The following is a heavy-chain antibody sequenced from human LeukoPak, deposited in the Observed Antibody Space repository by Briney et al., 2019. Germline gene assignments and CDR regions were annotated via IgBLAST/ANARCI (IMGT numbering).Heavy chain of an antibody. CDR3: AKGWRVAGFDY. Sequence: PGGSLRLSCAASDFTFSSYAMSWVRQAPGKGLEWVSAFSGSGGSTYYADSVKGRFTISKDNSNNTLYLQMNSLRAEDTALYYCAKGWRVAGFDYWGQGTLVTVSS. CDR2: FSGSGGST. J-gene: IGHJ4*02. V-gene: IGHV3-23*01. CDR1: DFTFSSYA. D-gene: IGHD3-3*01.